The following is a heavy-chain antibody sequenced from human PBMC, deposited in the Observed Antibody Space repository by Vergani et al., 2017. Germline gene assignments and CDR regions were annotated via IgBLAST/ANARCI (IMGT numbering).Heavy chain of an antibody. D-gene: IGHD5-24*01. V-gene: IGHV4-59*12. CDR2: IYYSGST. CDR1: GGSISSYY. J-gene: IGHJ4*02. Sequence: QVQLQESGPGLVKPSETLSLTCTVSGGSISSYYWSWIRQPPGKGLEWIGYIYYSGSTNYNPSLKSRVTISVDKSKNQFSLKLSSVTAADTAVYYCATRRDGFQTCDYWGQGTLVTVSS. CDR3: ATRRDGFQTCDY.